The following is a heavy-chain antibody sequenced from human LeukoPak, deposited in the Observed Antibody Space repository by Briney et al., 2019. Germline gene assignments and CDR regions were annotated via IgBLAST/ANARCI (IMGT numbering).Heavy chain of an antibody. Sequence: GGSLRLSCAASGFTFSSYWMSWVRQAPGKGLEWVSSISGSNSYIYYADSMKGRFTISRDNAKNSLYLQMDSLRAEDPAVYYCARGPAMVTPTYYYYYMDVWGKGTTVTVSS. D-gene: IGHD5-18*01. CDR1: GFTFSSYW. CDR2: ISGSNSYI. CDR3: ARGPAMVTPTYYYYYMDV. V-gene: IGHV3-21*01. J-gene: IGHJ6*03.